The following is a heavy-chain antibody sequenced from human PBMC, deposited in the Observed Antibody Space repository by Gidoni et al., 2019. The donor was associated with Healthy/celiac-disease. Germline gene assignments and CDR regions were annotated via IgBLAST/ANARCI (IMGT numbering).Heavy chain of an antibody. V-gene: IGHV3-30*18. CDR2: ISYDGSNK. Sequence: QVQLVESGGGVVQPGRSLRLSCAASGFTFSSYGMHWVRQAPGKGLEWVAVISYDGSNKYYEDSGKGRFTISRDNSKNTLYLQMNSLRAEDTAVYYCAKGSYSSSWYYFDYWGQGTLVTVSS. CDR1: GFTFSSYG. D-gene: IGHD6-13*01. J-gene: IGHJ4*02. CDR3: AKGSYSSSWYYFDY.